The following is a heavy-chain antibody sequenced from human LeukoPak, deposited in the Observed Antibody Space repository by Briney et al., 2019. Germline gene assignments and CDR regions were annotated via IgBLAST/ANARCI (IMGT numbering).Heavy chain of an antibody. J-gene: IGHJ3*02. CDR2: IYYSGST. V-gene: IGHV4-59*01. CDR3: ARDYAFDI. Sequence: SETLSLTCTVSGVSISSYYWSWIRQPPGKGLEWIGYIYYSGSTNYNPSLKSRVTISVDTSKNQFSLKLSSVTAADTAVYYCARDYAFDIWGQGTMVTVSS. CDR1: GVSISSYY.